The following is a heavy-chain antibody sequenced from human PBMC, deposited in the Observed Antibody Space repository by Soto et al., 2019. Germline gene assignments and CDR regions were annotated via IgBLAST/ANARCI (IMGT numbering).Heavy chain of an antibody. CDR1: GGTFSSYA. V-gene: IGHV1-69*13. CDR2: IIPIFGTA. Sequence: SVKVSCKASGGTFSSYAISWVRQAPGQGLEWMGGIIPIFGTANYAQKFQGRVTITADESTSTAYMELSSLRSEDTAVYYCATKSRDSSSWFLLGGFDPWGQGTLVTVLL. J-gene: IGHJ5*02. CDR3: ATKSRDSSSWFLLGGFDP. D-gene: IGHD6-13*01.